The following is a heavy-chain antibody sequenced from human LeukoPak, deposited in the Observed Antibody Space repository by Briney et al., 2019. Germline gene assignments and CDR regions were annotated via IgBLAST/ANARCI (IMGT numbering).Heavy chain of an antibody. CDR3: ARDQTYDFWSGYPPQYNWFDP. D-gene: IGHD3-3*01. CDR1: GFTFSSYS. J-gene: IGHJ5*02. CDR2: ISSSSSYI. V-gene: IGHV3-21*01. Sequence: GGSLRLSCAASGFTFSSYSMNWVRQAPGKGLEWVSSISSSSSYIYYADSVKGRFTISRDNAKNSLYMQMNSLRAEDTAVYYCARDQTYDFWSGYPPQYNWFDPWGQGTLVTVSS.